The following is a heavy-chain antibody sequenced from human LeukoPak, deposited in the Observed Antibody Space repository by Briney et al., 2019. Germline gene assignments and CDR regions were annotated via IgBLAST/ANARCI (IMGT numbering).Heavy chain of an antibody. D-gene: IGHD3-3*01. J-gene: IGHJ5*02. V-gene: IGHV3-21*01. CDR2: ISSSSYI. CDR3: ARDPAWAIFGVAA. CDR1: GFTFSSYS. Sequence: PGGSLRLSCAASGFTFSSYSMNWVRQAPGKGLEWVSSISSSSYIYYADSVKGRFTISRDNAKNSLYLQMNSLRAEDTAVYYCARDPAWAIFGVAAWGQGTLVTVSS.